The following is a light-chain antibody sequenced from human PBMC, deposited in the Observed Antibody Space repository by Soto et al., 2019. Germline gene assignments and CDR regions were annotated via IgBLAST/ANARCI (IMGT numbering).Light chain of an antibody. CDR1: QSVSSSY. CDR2: GAS. Sequence: EIVLTPSPGALSLSPGERATLSCRASQSVSSSYLAWYQQKPGQAPRLLIYGASSRATGIPDRFSGSGSGTDFTLTISRLEPKDFAVYYCQQYGSSPTWTFGQGTRWIS. J-gene: IGKJ1*01. V-gene: IGKV3-20*01. CDR3: QQYGSSPTWT.